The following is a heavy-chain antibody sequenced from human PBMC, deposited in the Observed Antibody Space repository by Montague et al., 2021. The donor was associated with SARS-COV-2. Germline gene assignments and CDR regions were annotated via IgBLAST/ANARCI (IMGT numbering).Heavy chain of an antibody. V-gene: IGHV3-30*04. Sequence: SRSISLAASGFTFSSYAMHWVRQAPGKGLEWVAVISYDGSNKYYADSVKGRFTISRDNSKNTLYLQMNSLRAEDTAVYYCARAAGNYDILTGYYDYWGQGTLVTVSS. D-gene: IGHD3-9*01. CDR1: GFTFSSYA. CDR2: ISYDGSNK. J-gene: IGHJ4*02. CDR3: ARAAGNYDILTGYYDY.